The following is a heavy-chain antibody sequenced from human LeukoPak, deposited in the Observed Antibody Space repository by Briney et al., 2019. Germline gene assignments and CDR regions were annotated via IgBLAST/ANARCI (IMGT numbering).Heavy chain of an antibody. CDR2: MKHDGSEK. J-gene: IGHJ4*02. Sequence: GGSLRLSCAASGFTFSSYWMAWVRQAPGKGLKWVANMKHDGSEKYYADSVKGRFTISRDNAKNSLYLQMNSLRAEDTALYYCARDNRGLFDYWGQGTLVPVSS. CDR3: ARDNRGLFDY. D-gene: IGHD2/OR15-2a*01. V-gene: IGHV3-7*03. CDR1: GFTFSSYW.